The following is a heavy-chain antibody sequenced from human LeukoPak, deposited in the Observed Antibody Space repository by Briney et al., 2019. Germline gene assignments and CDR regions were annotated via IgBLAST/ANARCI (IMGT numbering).Heavy chain of an antibody. CDR2: IYRNDDK. Sequence: SGPTLVNLTQTLTLTCTCSGFSLSPSGVGVGWIRQPPGKALEWLALIYRNDDKRYTPSLKSRLTITKDTSKNQVVLTMTNMDPVDTATYFCARRKVGGNSVEFDYWGQGIMVTVST. V-gene: IGHV2-5*01. J-gene: IGHJ4*02. D-gene: IGHD4-23*01. CDR3: ARRKVGGNSVEFDY. CDR1: GFSLSPSGVG.